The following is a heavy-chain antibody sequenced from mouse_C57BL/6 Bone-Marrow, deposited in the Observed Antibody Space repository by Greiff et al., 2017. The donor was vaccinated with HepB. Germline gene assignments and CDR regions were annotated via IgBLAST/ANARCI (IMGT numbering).Heavy chain of an antibody. CDR1: GFTFSDFY. J-gene: IGHJ3*01. Sequence: EVQGVESGGGLVQSGRSLRLSCATSGFTFSDFYMEWVRQAPGKGLEWIAASRNKANDYTTEYSASVKGRFIVSRDTSQSILYLQMNALRAEDTAMYYCARDAGDGYSFAYWGQGTLVTVSA. CDR2: SRNKANDYTT. D-gene: IGHD2-3*01. V-gene: IGHV7-1*01. CDR3: ARDAGDGYSFAY.